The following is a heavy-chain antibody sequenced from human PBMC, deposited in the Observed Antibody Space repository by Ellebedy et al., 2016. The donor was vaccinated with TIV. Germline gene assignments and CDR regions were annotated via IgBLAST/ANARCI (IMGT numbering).Heavy chain of an antibody. CDR2: VYHSGST. CDR3: ARDFRGVDEPFDI. D-gene: IGHD3-10*01. CDR1: GGSVKSYY. Sequence: ESLKISCTVSGGSVKSYYWSWVRQPPGMGLEWIGYVYHSGSTNYNPSLKSRFSMSRDMSKNHFSLRLTSVTAADTALYYCARDFRGVDEPFDIWGQGAMVTVSS. J-gene: IGHJ3*02. V-gene: IGHV4-59*02.